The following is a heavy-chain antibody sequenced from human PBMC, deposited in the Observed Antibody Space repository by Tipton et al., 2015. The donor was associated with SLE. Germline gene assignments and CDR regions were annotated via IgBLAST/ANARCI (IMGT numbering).Heavy chain of an antibody. CDR3: ARDGRWLGSHYFDY. Sequence: TLSLTCTVSGVSITSGIVYWNWIRQPAGKGLEWIGRIYTSGSTNYNPSLKSRVTISLDTSKNQFSLRLNSVTAADTAVYYCARDGRWLGSHYFDYWGQGTLVTVSS. J-gene: IGHJ4*02. CDR1: GVSITSGIVY. V-gene: IGHV4-61*02. CDR2: IYTSGST. D-gene: IGHD6-19*01.